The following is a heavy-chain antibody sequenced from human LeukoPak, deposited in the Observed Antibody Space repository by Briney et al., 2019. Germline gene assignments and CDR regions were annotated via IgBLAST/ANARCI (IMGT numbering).Heavy chain of an antibody. D-gene: IGHD6-13*01. CDR1: GGSINTFDYY. J-gene: IGHJ4*02. CDR3: VKSRGSSYYYFDS. CDR2: IYHSVRT. V-gene: IGHV4-39*01. Sequence: SETLSLTCVVSGGSINTFDYYGGWIRQPPGKGLGWIGSIYHSVRTYYNPSLKSRVTISVETSRNQISLKVYSVTAADTAVYYCVKSRGSSYYYFDSWGQGTLVAVSS.